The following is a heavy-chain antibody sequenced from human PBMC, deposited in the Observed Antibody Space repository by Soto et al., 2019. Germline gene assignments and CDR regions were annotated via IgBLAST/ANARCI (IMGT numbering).Heavy chain of an antibody. V-gene: IGHV1-3*01. D-gene: IGHD4-4*01. J-gene: IGHJ4*02. CDR3: ARELQGLYYFDY. Sequence: ASVKVACKASKYTVTSYAMHWLRQTPGQSLEWMGWINAGNGNTKYSQKFQGRVTITRDTSASTDYMELSSLRSEDTAVYYCARELQGLYYFDYWGLGTLVTVS. CDR1: KYTVTSYA. CDR2: INAGNGNT.